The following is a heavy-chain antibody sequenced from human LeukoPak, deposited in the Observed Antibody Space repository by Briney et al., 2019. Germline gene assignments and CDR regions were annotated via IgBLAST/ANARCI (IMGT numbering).Heavy chain of an antibody. Sequence: GASVKVSCKASGYTFTSYGISWVRQAPGQGLEWMGWISAYNGNTNYAQKLQGRVTMTTDTSTSTAYMELRSLRSDDTAVYYCARVAAPPPYYYGSGSYYKIDYWGQGTLVTVSS. V-gene: IGHV1-18*01. CDR2: ISAYNGNT. J-gene: IGHJ4*02. CDR3: ARVAAPPPYYYGSGSYYKIDY. D-gene: IGHD3-10*01. CDR1: GYTFTSYG.